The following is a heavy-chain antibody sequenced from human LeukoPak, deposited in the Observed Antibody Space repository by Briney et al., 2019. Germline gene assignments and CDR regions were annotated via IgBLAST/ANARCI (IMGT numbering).Heavy chain of an antibody. CDR1: GFTFYDYA. D-gene: IGHD2-2*01. CDR2: NSWNRGKI. Sequence: GGSLTLSCAACGFTFYDYAMHWVRQAPGKGLEWVSGNSWNRGKIGYANSVKGRFTICRDNGKNALYLQMNSLRSEDTAWYYCAKGRGYCSSTSCYDSYYCAMDVWGQGTTVTVPS. J-gene: IGHJ6*02. CDR3: AKGRGYCSSTSCYDSYYCAMDV. V-gene: IGHV3-9*01.